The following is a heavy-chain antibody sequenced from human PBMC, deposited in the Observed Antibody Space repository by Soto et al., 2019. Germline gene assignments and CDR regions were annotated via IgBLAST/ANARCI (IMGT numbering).Heavy chain of an antibody. D-gene: IGHD3-10*01. J-gene: IGHJ4*02. CDR1: GGSISSGDYY. CDR3: ARVGGFGATTIDY. V-gene: IGHV4-30-4*01. CDR2: IYYSGST. Sequence: QMQLQESGPGLVKPSQTLSLTCTVSGGSISSGDYYWSWIRQPPGKGLEWIGYIYYSGSTYYNPSLKSRVTISVDTSKNQFSLKLSSLTAADTAVYYCARVGGFGATTIDYWGQGTLVTVSS.